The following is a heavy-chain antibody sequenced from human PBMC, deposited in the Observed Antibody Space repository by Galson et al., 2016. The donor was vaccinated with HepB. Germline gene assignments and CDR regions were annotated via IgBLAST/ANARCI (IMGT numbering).Heavy chain of an antibody. J-gene: IGHJ4*02. CDR2: IYYSGRT. D-gene: IGHD6-6*01. Sequence: SETLSLTCTVSGGSINTSTYYWGWIRQPPGKGLEWIGTIYYSGRTYYNPSLKSRVTISVDTSKNQFSLNLTSVTAADTAVYYCARWGGIAAPNIDYWGQGTRVTVSS. CDR1: GGSINTSTYY. CDR3: ARWGGIAAPNIDY. V-gene: IGHV4-39*07.